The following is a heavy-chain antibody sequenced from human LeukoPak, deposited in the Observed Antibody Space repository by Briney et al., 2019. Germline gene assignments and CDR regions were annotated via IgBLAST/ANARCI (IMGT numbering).Heavy chain of an antibody. V-gene: IGHV3-9*01. D-gene: IGHD3-22*01. J-gene: IGHJ4*02. Sequence: PGGSLRLSCAASGFTILGPASSVSGISWNSGSIGYADSVKGRFTISRDNAKNSLYLQMNSLRAEDTALYYCAKDFYYDSSGLVFDYWGQGTLVTVSS. CDR3: AKDFYYDSSGLVFDY. CDR2: ISWNSGSI. CDR1: GFTI.